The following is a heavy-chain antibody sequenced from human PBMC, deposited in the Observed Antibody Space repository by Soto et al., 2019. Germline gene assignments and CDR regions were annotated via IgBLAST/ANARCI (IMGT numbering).Heavy chain of an antibody. D-gene: IGHD1-26*01. CDR3: ARGVGSSPPQY. CDR2: IYASGSP. Sequence: SETLSLTCTISGGSISVYYWSWIRQPPGQGLEWIGYIYASGSPYYNPSLKSRVNISADTSKNQISLKLTSPTAADTAVYYCARGVGSSPPQYWGRGTLVTVSS. J-gene: IGHJ4*02. CDR1: GGSISVYY. V-gene: IGHV4-59*01.